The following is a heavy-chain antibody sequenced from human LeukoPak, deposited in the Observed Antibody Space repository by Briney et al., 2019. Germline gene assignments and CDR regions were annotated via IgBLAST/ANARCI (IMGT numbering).Heavy chain of an antibody. CDR3: AKAMYADYDSSDL. CDR2: ISRDGSNK. J-gene: IGHJ4*02. D-gene: IGHD3-22*01. Sequence: GGSLRLYCAASGFTFSSYGMHWVRQAPGKGLEWVAVISRDGSNKYYADSVKGRFTISRDNSKNTLYLQMNSLRGEDTAVYYCAKAMYADYDSSDLWGQGTLVTVSS. V-gene: IGHV3-30*18. CDR1: GFTFSSYG.